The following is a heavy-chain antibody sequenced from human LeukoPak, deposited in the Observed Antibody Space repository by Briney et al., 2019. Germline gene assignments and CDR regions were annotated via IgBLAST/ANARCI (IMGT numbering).Heavy chain of an antibody. J-gene: IGHJ4*02. V-gene: IGHV3-53*04. Sequence: PGGSLRLSCAASAFTVSSNCMIWVRQPPGKGLEWVSVIYSAGGTYNADSVKGRFTISRHNSKNTVYVQMDNLRPEDTAVYYCARVDTTLSYKLGYWGQGTLVTVSS. CDR2: IYSAGGT. D-gene: IGHD1-1*01. CDR3: ARVDTTLSYKLGY. CDR1: AFTVSSNC.